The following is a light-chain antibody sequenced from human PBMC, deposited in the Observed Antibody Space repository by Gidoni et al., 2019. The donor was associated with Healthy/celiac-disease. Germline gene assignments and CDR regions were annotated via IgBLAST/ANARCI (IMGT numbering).Light chain of an antibody. CDR2: AAS. Sequence: DIQMTQSPSSLSASVGDRVTITSRASQSISSYLNWYQQKPGKAPKLLIYAASSLESGVPSRFSGSGSGTDFTLTISSLQPEDFATYYCQQNYSNLWTFGQGTKVEIK. CDR1: QSISSY. V-gene: IGKV1-39*01. J-gene: IGKJ1*01. CDR3: QQNYSNLWT.